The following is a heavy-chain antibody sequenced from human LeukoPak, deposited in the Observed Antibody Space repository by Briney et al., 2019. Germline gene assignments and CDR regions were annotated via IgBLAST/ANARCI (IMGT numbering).Heavy chain of an antibody. CDR1: GYTFSDYY. Sequence: GASVKVSCKASGYTFSDYYVNWVRQAPGQGLEWMGWMNPTSGDTGYAQKFQGRVTMTRSMCKNTAYMELSRLRSEDTAVYFCARVVMKAFYYYYMGVWGKGTTIIISS. CDR2: MNPTSGDT. J-gene: IGHJ6*03. V-gene: IGHV1-8*01. CDR3: ARVVMKAFYYYYMGV. D-gene: IGHD2-21*01.